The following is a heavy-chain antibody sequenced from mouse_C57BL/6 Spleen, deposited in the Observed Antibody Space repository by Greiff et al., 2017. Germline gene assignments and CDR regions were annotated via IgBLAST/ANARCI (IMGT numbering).Heavy chain of an antibody. J-gene: IGHJ4*01. CDR2: INPSNGGT. Sequence: QVQLQQPGPELVKPGASVKLSCKASGYTFTSYWMHWVKQRPGKGLEWIGNINPSNGGTIYNEKFKIKATLTVDKSSSTAYMQLSSLTSEDSAVYYCNAMDYWGQGTSVTVSS. CDR1: GYTFTSYW. V-gene: IGHV1-53*01. CDR3: NAMDY.